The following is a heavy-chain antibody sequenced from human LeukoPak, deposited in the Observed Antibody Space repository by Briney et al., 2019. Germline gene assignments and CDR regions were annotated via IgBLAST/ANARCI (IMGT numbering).Heavy chain of an antibody. CDR1: GFTFSTYG. V-gene: IGHV3-30*02. CDR2: IRYDGSHK. CDR3: ARDTTGTTPLDV. D-gene: IGHD1-1*01. J-gene: IGHJ6*04. Sequence: GGSLRLSCAASGFTFSTYGMHWVRQAPGKGLEWVAFIRYDGSHKYYADSVKGRFTISRDNAKNTLYLQMNSLRAEDTAVYYCARDTTGTTPLDVWGKGTTVTVSS.